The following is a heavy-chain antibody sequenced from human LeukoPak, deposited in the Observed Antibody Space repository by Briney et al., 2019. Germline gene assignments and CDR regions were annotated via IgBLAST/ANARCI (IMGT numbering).Heavy chain of an antibody. V-gene: IGHV1-2*02. CDR2: INPNSGDT. Sequence: ASVKVSCKASGYSFTDFYIHWGRQAPGQGLGWMGWINPNSGDTKYAQKFQGRVTMTRDTSITTAYMEFSRLRSDDTAFYYCAHGDWFAPWGQGTLVTVSS. CDR1: GYSFTDFY. J-gene: IGHJ5*02. CDR3: AHGDWFAP. D-gene: IGHD5-24*01.